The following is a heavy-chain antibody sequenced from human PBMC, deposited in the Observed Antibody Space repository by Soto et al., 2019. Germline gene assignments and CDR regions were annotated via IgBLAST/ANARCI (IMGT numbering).Heavy chain of an antibody. CDR3: AASSSWAHNWFDP. J-gene: IGHJ5*02. Sequence: SETLSLTCTVSGGSISSYYWSWIRQPPGKGPEWIGYIYYSGSTYYNPSLKSRVTISVDTSKNQFSLKLSSVTAADTAVYYCAASSSWAHNWFDPWGQGTLVTVSS. V-gene: IGHV4-59*06. CDR2: IYYSGST. D-gene: IGHD6-13*01. CDR1: GGSISSYY.